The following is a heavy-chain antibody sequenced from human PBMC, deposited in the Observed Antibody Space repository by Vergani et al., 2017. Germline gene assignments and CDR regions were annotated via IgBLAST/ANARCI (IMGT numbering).Heavy chain of an antibody. Sequence: EVQLVESGGGLVQPGRSLRLSCAASGFTFDDYAMHWVRQAPGKGLGWVAGNNWNSDSIAYADSVKGRFTISRDNAKNSLYLQMNSLRAEDTALYYCVKDIAAAGNYWYFDLWGRGTLVTVSS. CDR2: NNWNSDSI. D-gene: IGHD6-13*01. CDR1: GFTFDDYA. V-gene: IGHV3-9*01. J-gene: IGHJ2*01. CDR3: VKDIAAAGNYWYFDL.